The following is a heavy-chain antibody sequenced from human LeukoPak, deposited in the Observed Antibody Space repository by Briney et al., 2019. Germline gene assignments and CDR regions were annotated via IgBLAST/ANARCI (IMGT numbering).Heavy chain of an antibody. CDR1: GLTFSSYG. V-gene: IGHV3-30*03. CDR2: ISYDGSNK. Sequence: GGSPRLSCAASGLTFSSYGMHWVRQAPGKGLEWVAVISYDGSNKYYADSVKGRFTISRDNSKNTLYVQMNSLRAEDTAVYYCARDRGDNPFDYWGQGILVTVSS. J-gene: IGHJ4*02. CDR3: ARDRGDNPFDY. D-gene: IGHD2-21*02.